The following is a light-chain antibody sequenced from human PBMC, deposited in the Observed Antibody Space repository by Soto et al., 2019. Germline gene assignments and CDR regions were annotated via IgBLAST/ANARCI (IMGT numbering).Light chain of an antibody. J-gene: IGKJ2*01. V-gene: IGKV1-9*01. CDR2: GAS. Sequence: DIQLTQSPSFLSASVGDRVTITCRASQGISTYLAWYLQRPGKAPKLLIYGASTLQCGVPSRFRCSGSGTEFTLTISSLQPEDFGTYYGQQLNSDWYAFGQGTKLEIK. CDR3: QQLNSDWYA. CDR1: QGISTY.